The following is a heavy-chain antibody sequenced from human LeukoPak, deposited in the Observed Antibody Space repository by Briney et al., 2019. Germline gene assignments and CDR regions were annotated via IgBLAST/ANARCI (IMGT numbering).Heavy chain of an antibody. V-gene: IGHV3-23*01. CDR3: AKTAGSGSYYTSKPFDY. D-gene: IGHD3-10*01. J-gene: IGHJ4*02. CDR1: GFTFSDYY. Sequence: GGSLRLSCAASGFTFSDYYMSWIRQAPGKGLEWVSAISGSGGSTYYADSVKGRFTISRDNSKNTLYLQMNSLRAEDTAVYYCAKTAGSGSYYTSKPFDYWGQGTLVTVSS. CDR2: ISGSGGST.